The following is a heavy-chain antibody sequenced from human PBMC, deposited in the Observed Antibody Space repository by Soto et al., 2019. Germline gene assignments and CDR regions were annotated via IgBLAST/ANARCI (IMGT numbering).Heavy chain of an antibody. D-gene: IGHD2-2*01. CDR1: GGSIRGYY. V-gene: IGHV4-4*07. Sequence: LSLTCTVSGGSIRGYYWSWIRQSAGMGLEWIGRMHTSGSTNYNPTLKSRVTFSVDMSKNQISLKLTSVTAADTALYYCVRASMPKAHFDSWGQGTQVTVSS. CDR2: MHTSGST. J-gene: IGHJ4*02. CDR3: VRASMPKAHFDS.